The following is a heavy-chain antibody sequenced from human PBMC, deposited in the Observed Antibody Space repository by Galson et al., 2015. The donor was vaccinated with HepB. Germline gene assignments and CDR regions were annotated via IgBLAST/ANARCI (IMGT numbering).Heavy chain of an antibody. CDR2: ISSSSSYI. J-gene: IGHJ4*02. V-gene: IGHV3-21*01. Sequence: SLRLSCAASGFTFSSYSMNWVRQAPGKGLEWVSSISSSSSYIYYADSVKGRFTISRDNAKNSLYLQMNSLRAEDTAVYYCARGYDILTGYANDYWGQGTLVTVSS. D-gene: IGHD3-9*01. CDR1: GFTFSSYS. CDR3: ARGYDILTGYANDY.